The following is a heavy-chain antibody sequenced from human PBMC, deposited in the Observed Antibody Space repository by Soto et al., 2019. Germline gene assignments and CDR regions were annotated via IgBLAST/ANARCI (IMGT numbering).Heavy chain of an antibody. J-gene: IGHJ3*02. CDR1: GYSFTSYW. V-gene: IGHV5-51*01. CDR3: ARRRFSITDAFDI. D-gene: IGHD5-12*01. CDR2: IYPGDSDT. Sequence: PGESLKISCNGSGYSFTSYWIGWMRQMPGKGLEWMGIIYPGDSDTRYSPSFQGQVTISADKSISTAYLQWSSLKASDTAMYYCARRRFSITDAFDIWGQGTMVTVSS.